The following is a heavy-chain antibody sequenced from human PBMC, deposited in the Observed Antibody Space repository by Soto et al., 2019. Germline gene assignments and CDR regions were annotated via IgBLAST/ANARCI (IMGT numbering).Heavy chain of an antibody. Sequence: VGSLRLSCAASGFTFSSYSMNWVRQAPGKGLEWVSSISSSSSYIYYADSVKGRFTISRDNAKNSLYLQMNSLRAEDTAVYYCARGEQQPHMDVWGKGTTVTVSS. CDR1: GFTFSSYS. D-gene: IGHD6-13*01. CDR3: ARGEQQPHMDV. V-gene: IGHV3-21*01. CDR2: ISSSSSYI. J-gene: IGHJ6*03.